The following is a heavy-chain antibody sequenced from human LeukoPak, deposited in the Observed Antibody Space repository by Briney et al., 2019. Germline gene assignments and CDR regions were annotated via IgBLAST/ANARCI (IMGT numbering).Heavy chain of an antibody. CDR1: GFTFRSNW. CDR2: IRPDGSGS. J-gene: IGHJ4*02. CDR3: AREIDY. V-gene: IGHV3-74*01. Sequence: GGSLRLSCAASGFTFRSNWMHWVRQAPGKGLVWVSRIRPDGSGSNYADSVKGRFTISRDNAKNSLYLQMNSLRAEDTAVYYCAREIDYWGQGTLVTVSS.